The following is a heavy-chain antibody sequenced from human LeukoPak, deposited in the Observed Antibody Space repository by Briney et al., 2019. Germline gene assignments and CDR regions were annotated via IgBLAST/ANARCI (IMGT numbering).Heavy chain of an antibody. CDR2: INHSGST. Sequence: PSETLSLTCAVYGGSFSGYYWSWIRQPPGKGLEWIGEINHSGSTNYNPSLKSRVTISIDTSKKQFSLKLSSVTAADTAVYYCARGGNSSPKDRPSHSWYFDLWGRGTPATVSS. CDR3: ARGGNSSPKDRPSHSWYFDL. V-gene: IGHV4-34*01. J-gene: IGHJ2*01. CDR1: GGSFSGYY. D-gene: IGHD6-13*01.